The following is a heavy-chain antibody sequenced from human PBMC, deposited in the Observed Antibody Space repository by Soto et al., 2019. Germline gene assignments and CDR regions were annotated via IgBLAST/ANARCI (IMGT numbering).Heavy chain of an antibody. V-gene: IGHV3-48*03. CDR2: ISSSGSTT. D-gene: IGHD3-10*01. Sequence: EVQLVESGGGLVQPGGSLRLSCAASGFTFYTYEMNWVRQAPGKGLEWVSYISSSGSTTYYADSVKGRFTISRDNAKNSLYRQMNSLRAEDTAIYYCATGSGGGGAFDFWGQGTMVTVSS. CDR1: GFTFYTYE. J-gene: IGHJ3*01. CDR3: ATGSGGGGAFDF.